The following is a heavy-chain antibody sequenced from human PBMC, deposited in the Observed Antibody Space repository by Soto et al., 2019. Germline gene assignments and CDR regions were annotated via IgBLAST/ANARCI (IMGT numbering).Heavy chain of an antibody. Sequence: GGSLRLSCAASEFTFSNFPMHWVREAPGRGLEWVAVISYDGSNKYYADSVKGRFTISRDNSKNTLYLQMNSLRAEDTAVYYCARGATIKLSSFDPWGQGTLVTVSS. V-gene: IGHV3-30*04. CDR1: EFTFSNFP. CDR3: ARGATIKLSSFDP. CDR2: ISYDGSNK. D-gene: IGHD5-12*01. J-gene: IGHJ5*02.